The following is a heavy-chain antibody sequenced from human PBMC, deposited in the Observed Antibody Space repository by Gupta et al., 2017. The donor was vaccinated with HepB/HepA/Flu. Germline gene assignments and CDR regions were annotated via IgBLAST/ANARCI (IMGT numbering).Heavy chain of an antibody. Sequence: QVQLVQSGAEVKKPGSSVKVSCKASGGTFSSYAISWVRQAPGQGLEWMGRIIPILGIANYARKFQGRVTITADKSTSTAYMELSSLRSEDTAVYYCARDGEAGECSDWGQGTLVTVSS. CDR1: GGTFSSYA. CDR2: IIPILGIA. V-gene: IGHV1-69*04. D-gene: IGHD3-16*01. J-gene: IGHJ4*02. CDR3: ARDGEAGECSD.